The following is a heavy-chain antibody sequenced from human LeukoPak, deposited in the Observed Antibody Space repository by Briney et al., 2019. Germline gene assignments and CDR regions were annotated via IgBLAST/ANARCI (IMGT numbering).Heavy chain of an antibody. CDR1: GFTFGSYS. CDR2: ISSSSSYI. Sequence: PGGSLRLSCAASGFTFGSYSMNWVRQAPGKGLEGVSSISSSSSYIYYADSVKGRFTISRGNAKNSLYLQMNSLRAADTAVYYCAWGYYDSSGYPLDYWGQGTLVTVSS. D-gene: IGHD3-22*01. CDR3: AWGYYDSSGYPLDY. V-gene: IGHV3-21*01. J-gene: IGHJ4*02.